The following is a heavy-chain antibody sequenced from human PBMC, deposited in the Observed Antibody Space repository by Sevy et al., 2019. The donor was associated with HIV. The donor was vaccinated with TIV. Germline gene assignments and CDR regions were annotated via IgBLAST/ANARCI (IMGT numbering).Heavy chain of an antibody. J-gene: IGHJ4*02. CDR3: AKAPNGYYGSGREGYYFDY. D-gene: IGHD3-10*01. V-gene: IGHV3-23*01. CDR2: ISGSGGST. CDR1: GFTFSSYA. Sequence: GGSLRLSCAASGFTFSSYAMSWFRQAPGKGLEWVSTISGSGGSTYYADSVKGRFTISRDSSKNTLYLQMNSLRAEDTAVYYCAKAPNGYYGSGREGYYFDYWGQGTLVTVSS.